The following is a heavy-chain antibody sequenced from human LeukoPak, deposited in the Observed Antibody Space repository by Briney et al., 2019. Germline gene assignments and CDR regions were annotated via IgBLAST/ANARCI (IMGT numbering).Heavy chain of an antibody. J-gene: IGHJ4*02. CDR2: ISGDSTYI. D-gene: IGHD1-1*01. CDR3: ARVSGRLERQSDLDY. CDR1: GFTFASYS. V-gene: IGHV3-21*01. Sequence: PGGSLRRSCAASGFTFASYSMNWVRQAPGKGLEWVSSISGDSTYIYNTGSVKGRSTISRDNAQASLYLQMISLRADDTAVYYCARVSGRLERQSDLDYWGQGTLVIVSS.